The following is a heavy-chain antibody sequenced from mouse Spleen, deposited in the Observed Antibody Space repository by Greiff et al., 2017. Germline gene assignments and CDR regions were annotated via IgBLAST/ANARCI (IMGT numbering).Heavy chain of an antibody. CDR1: GYTFTSYW. Sequence: VQLQQSGAELAKPGASVKMSCKASGYTFTSYWMHWVKQRPGQGLEWIGYINPSTGYTEYNQKFKDKATLTADKSSSTAYMQLSSLTSEDSAVYYCAGGNYVPFAYWGQGTLVTVSA. V-gene: IGHV1-7*01. J-gene: IGHJ3*01. CDR2: INPSTGYT. D-gene: IGHD2-1*01. CDR3: AGGNYVPFAY.